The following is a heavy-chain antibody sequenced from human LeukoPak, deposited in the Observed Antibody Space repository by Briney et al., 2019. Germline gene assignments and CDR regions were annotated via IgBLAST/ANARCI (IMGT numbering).Heavy chain of an antibody. D-gene: IGHD1-14*01. CDR2: IECSSYT. Sequence: PGGSLRLSCAASGFTFSSYAMSWVRQAPGKGLEWVSSIECSSYTHYPDSLKGRFTISRDNAKNSLFLQMDSLRAEDTAVYYCARDRLEDRDRGPGGSYWYFDLWGRSTLVTVSS. V-gene: IGHV3-21*01. CDR1: GFTFSSYA. J-gene: IGHJ2*01. CDR3: ARDRLEDRDRGPGGSYWYFDL.